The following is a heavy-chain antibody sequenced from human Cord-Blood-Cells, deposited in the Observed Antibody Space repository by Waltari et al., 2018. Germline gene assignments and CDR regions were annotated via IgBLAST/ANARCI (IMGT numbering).Heavy chain of an antibody. J-gene: IGHJ5*02. CDR1: GGTFSSYA. CDR3: ARSWAGAAAGNNWFDP. Sequence: QVQLVQSGAEVKKPGSSVKVSCKASGGTFSSYAISWVRQAPGQGLEWMGGIIPIFGTANYAQKYQGRGTITADESTSTAYLKLSSLRSEDTAVYYCARSWAGAAAGNNWFDPWGQGTLVTVSS. D-gene: IGHD6-13*01. CDR2: IIPIFGTA. V-gene: IGHV1-69*01.